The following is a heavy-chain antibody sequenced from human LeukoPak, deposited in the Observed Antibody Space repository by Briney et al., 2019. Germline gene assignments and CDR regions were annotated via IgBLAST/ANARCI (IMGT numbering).Heavy chain of an antibody. V-gene: IGHV4-31*03. CDR3: ARDNDSYTFDY. Sequence: PSQTLSLTCTVSGGSISSGGYYWSWIRQHPGKGLEWIGYIYYSGSTYYNPSLKSRVTISVDASKNQFSLKLSSVTAADTAVYYCARDNDSYTFDYWGQGTLVTVSS. CDR2: IYYSGST. J-gene: IGHJ4*02. D-gene: IGHD2-8*01. CDR1: GGSISSGGYY.